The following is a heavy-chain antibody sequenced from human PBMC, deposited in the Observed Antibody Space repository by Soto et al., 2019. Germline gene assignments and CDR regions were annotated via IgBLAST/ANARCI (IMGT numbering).Heavy chain of an antibody. CDR2: IYPGDSDT. CDR3: SRPSQSEYYYYGMDV. CDR1: GYNFNTYW. J-gene: IGHJ6*02. Sequence: EVQLVQSGAEVKNPGELLKISCKGSGYNFNTYWIGWVRHLPGKGLGWLGIIYPGDSDTRYSPSFQGQVTSSADRSISTDYLQWSSLKASDTAIYACSRPSQSEYYYYGMDVWGQGTTVTVSS. V-gene: IGHV5-51*01. D-gene: IGHD2-2*01.